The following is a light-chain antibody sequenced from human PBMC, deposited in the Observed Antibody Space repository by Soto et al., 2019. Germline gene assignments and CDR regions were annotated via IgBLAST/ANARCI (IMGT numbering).Light chain of an antibody. V-gene: IGLV2-23*02. CDR2: EVS. J-gene: IGLJ1*01. Sequence: HSALTXLASVSGSPGQAITISCTGTSSNVGIYNLVSWYQQHPGKAPKLMIYEVSKRPSGVSNRFSGSKSGNTASLTISGLQAEDEADYYCCSYAGSSTYVFGTGTKVTVL. CDR3: CSYAGSSTYV. CDR1: SSNVGIYNL.